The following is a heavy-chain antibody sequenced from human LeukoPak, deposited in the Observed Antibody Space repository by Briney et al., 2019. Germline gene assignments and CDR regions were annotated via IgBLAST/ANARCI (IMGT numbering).Heavy chain of an antibody. Sequence: GVSLRLSSAASGFDFNIYEMNWVRQAPGKGLEWVSYISADGATIYYADSVKGRFTISRDNLESSLFLQMSSLRAEDTAVYYCAGSRYPEPQDLNYWGQGTLVIVS. D-gene: IGHD3-10*01. J-gene: IGHJ4*02. CDR2: ISADGATI. V-gene: IGHV3-48*03. CDR1: GFDFNIYE. CDR3: AGSRYPEPQDLNY.